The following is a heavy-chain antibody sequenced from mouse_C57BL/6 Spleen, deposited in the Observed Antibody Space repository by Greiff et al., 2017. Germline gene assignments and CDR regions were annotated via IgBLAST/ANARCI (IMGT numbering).Heavy chain of an antibody. D-gene: IGHD2-4*01. CDR1: GYAFTNYL. Sequence: QVQLQQSGAELVRPGTSVKVSCKASGYAFTNYLIEWVKQRPGQGLEWIGVINPGSGGTNYNEKFKGKATLTADKSSSTAYMQLSSLTSEDSAVXFCARFGLDYYAMDYWGQGTSVTVSS. CDR3: ARFGLDYYAMDY. V-gene: IGHV1-54*01. J-gene: IGHJ4*01. CDR2: INPGSGGT.